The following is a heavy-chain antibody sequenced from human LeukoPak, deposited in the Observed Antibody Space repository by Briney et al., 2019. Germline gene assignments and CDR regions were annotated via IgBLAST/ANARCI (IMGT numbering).Heavy chain of an antibody. CDR1: GYSFSSYG. Sequence: ASVKVSCKASGYSFSSYGISWVRQAPGQGLEWMGWISAYNGNTNYAQRLQGRVTMTTDTSTSTAYMELRSLTSDDTAVYYCARAPYSSSWDYYYYGMDVWGQGTTVTVSS. D-gene: IGHD6-13*01. CDR3: ARAPYSSSWDYYYYGMDV. J-gene: IGHJ6*02. V-gene: IGHV1-18*01. CDR2: ISAYNGNT.